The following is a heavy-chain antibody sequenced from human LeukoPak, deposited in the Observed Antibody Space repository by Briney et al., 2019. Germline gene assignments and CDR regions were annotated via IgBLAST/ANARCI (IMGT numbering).Heavy chain of an antibody. J-gene: IGHJ6*02. V-gene: IGHV3-7*01. CDR3: AKANAMDV. CDR1: GFTFSNYW. CDR2: VNQDGSER. Sequence: GGSLRLSCAASGFTFSNYWMTWVRQAPGKGLEWVANVNQDGSERYYVNSVRVRFTISRDNAKNSLDLQMNSLRAEDTALYFCAKANAMDVWGQGTTVTVSS.